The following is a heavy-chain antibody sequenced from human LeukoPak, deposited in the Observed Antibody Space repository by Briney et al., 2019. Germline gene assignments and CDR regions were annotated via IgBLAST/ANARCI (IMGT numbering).Heavy chain of an antibody. D-gene: IGHD6-19*01. CDR3: AGGTRDSGLK. CDR1: GFTLSRNW. CDR2: IKQDGSEK. V-gene: IGHV3-7*01. J-gene: IGHJ4*02. Sequence: PGGSLRLSCAASGFTLSRNWMTWVRQAPGKGLEWVANIKQDGSEKNYVDSVKGRFTISRDNAKNSLYLQMNSLRAEDTAVYYCAGGTRDSGLKWGPGTSVTVSS.